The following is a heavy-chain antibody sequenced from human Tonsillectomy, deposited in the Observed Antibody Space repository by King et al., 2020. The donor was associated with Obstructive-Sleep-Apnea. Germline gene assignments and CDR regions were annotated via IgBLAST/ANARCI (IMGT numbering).Heavy chain of an antibody. CDR3: ARVYIAAAGHTLDY. D-gene: IGHD6-13*01. CDR2: IRSSSTYI. J-gene: IGHJ4*02. V-gene: IGHV3-21*01. CDR1: GFTFSSYS. Sequence: VQLVESGGGLVKPGGSLRLSCAASGFTFSSYSMNWVRQASGKGLEWVLSIRSSSTYINYADSVKGRFTISRDNAKNSLYLQMNSLRAEDTAVYYCARVYIAAAGHTLDYWGQGTLVTVSS.